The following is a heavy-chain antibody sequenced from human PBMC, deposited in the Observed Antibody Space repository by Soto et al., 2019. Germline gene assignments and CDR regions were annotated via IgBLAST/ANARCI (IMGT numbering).Heavy chain of an antibody. CDR2: IIPMVGIV. Sequence: QVQLVQSGAEVKKPGSSVKVSCKASGGTFSSYTISWVRQAPGQGLEWMGRIIPMVGIVNYAQKFQGRVTITADKSTSTAYMELGSLRSEDTAVYYCARGAYCSGGSCTSFAFDIWGQGTMVTVSS. J-gene: IGHJ3*02. CDR1: GGTFSSYT. CDR3: ARGAYCSGGSCTSFAFDI. V-gene: IGHV1-69*02. D-gene: IGHD2-15*01.